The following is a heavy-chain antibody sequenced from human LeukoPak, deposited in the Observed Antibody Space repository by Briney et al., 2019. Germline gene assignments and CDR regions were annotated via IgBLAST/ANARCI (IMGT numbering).Heavy chain of an antibody. CDR3: VRHGLGTNWFGFDY. Sequence: GESLKISCKGSGYTFSTYWIGWVRQMPGKGLEWMGIIYPADSNPRYSPSFQGQVTISADKSISTAYLQWSSLKASDSAMYYCVRHGLGTNWFGFDYWGQGTQVTVSS. D-gene: IGHD1-1*01. J-gene: IGHJ4*02. V-gene: IGHV5-51*01. CDR1: GYTFSTYW. CDR2: IYPADSNP.